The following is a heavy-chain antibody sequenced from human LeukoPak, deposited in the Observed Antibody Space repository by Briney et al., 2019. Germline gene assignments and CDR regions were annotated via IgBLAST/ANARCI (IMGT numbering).Heavy chain of an antibody. CDR1: GFTFNNCA. D-gene: IGHD3-16*01. CDR2: ISQDGSKK. J-gene: IGHJ4*02. CDR3: AKDGGGNSALDY. Sequence: PGGSLRLSCAASGFTFNNCAMHWVRQAPGKGLEWVAVISQDGSKKYYAESVKGRFTIARDKSRSTLYLQMDSLKVDDTAIYYCAKDGGGNSALDYWGRGTLVTVSS. V-gene: IGHV3-30*18.